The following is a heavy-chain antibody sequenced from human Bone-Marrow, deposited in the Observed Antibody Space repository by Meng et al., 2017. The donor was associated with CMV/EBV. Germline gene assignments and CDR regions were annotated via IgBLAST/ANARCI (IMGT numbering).Heavy chain of an antibody. CDR3: ARQYYDFWSGYSIYGMDV. CDR2: IYPGDSDT. J-gene: IGHJ6*02. CDR1: GYSFTSYW. V-gene: IGHV5-51*01. Sequence: GESLKISCKGSGYSFTSYWIGWVRQMPGKGLEWMGIIYPGDSDTRYSPSFQGQVTISADKSISTAYLQWSSLKASDTAMYYCARQYYDFWSGYSIYGMDVWGQGNTVTGSS. D-gene: IGHD3-3*01.